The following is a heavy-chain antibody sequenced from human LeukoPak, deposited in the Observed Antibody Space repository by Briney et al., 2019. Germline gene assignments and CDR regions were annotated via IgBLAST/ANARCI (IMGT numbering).Heavy chain of an antibody. D-gene: IGHD5-24*01. CDR1: GFTFSSYS. V-gene: IGHV3-21*01. J-gene: IGHJ4*02. CDR2: ISSSSSYI. Sequence: GGSLRLSRAASGFTFSSYSMNWVRQAPGKGLEWVSSISSSSSYIYYADSVKGRFTISRDNAKNSLYLQMNSLRAEDTAVYYCAGDRSASGGWLQSAYWGQGTLVTVSS. CDR3: AGDRSASGGWLQSAY.